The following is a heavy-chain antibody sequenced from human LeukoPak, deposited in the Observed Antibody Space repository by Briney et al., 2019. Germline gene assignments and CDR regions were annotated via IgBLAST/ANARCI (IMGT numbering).Heavy chain of an antibody. V-gene: IGHV3-74*01. CDR3: ARGRQVDRYYFDY. CDR1: RFTFISYW. D-gene: IGHD3/OR15-3a*01. J-gene: IGHJ4*02. CDR2: INTDGSST. Sequence: GGSLRLSCAPSRFTFISYWMHWVRQAPGKGLVWVSRINTDGSSTSYADSVKGRFTISRDNTKNTLYLQMNSLRAEDTAVYYCARGRQVDRYYFDYWGQGTLVTVSS.